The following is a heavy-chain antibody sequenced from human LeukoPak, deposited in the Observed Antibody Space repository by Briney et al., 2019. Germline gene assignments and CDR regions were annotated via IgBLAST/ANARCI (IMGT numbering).Heavy chain of an antibody. D-gene: IGHD3-22*01. J-gene: IGHJ4*02. Sequence: GGSLPLSCVASGFTFSSYEMNWVRQAPGKGLEWVSYISSSGRTTYYADSVNGRFTISRDNAKNSLYLQMNILRAEDTAVYYCARDSDSSGYFDSWGQGTLVSVT. CDR3: ARDSDSSGYFDS. CDR1: GFTFSSYE. CDR2: ISSSGRTT. V-gene: IGHV3-48*03.